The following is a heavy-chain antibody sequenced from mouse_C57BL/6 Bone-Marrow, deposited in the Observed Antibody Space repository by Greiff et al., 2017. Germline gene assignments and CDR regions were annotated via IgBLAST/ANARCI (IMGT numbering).Heavy chain of an antibody. CDR3: ARDGDYGSSYVFDY. Sequence: DVKLVESEGGLVQPGSSMKLSCTASGFTFSDYYMAWVRQVPEKGLEWVANINYDGSSTYYLDSLKSRFIISRDNAKNILYLQMSSLKSEDTATYYCARDGDYGSSYVFDYWGQGTTLTGSS. D-gene: IGHD1-1*01. CDR1: GFTFSDYY. CDR2: INYDGSST. V-gene: IGHV5-16*01. J-gene: IGHJ2*01.